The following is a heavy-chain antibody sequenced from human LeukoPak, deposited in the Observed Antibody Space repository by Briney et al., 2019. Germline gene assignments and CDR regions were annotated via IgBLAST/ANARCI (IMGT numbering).Heavy chain of an antibody. CDR3: ARDYSSGWYLRY. Sequence: PGGSLRLSCAASGFTFSSYAMHWVRQAPGKGLEWVAVISYDGSNKYYADSVKGRFTISRDNSKNTLYLQMNSLRAEDMAVYYCARDYSSGWYLRYWGQGTLVTVSS. CDR1: GFTFSSYA. V-gene: IGHV3-30*04. D-gene: IGHD6-19*01. CDR2: ISYDGSNK. J-gene: IGHJ4*02.